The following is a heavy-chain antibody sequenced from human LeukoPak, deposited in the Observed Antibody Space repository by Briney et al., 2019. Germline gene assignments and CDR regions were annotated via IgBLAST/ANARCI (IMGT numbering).Heavy chain of an antibody. V-gene: IGHV4-61*01. D-gene: IGHD3-10*01. Sequence: SETLSLTCTVSGDSLSSGSYYWSWIRQPPGKGLEWVGYMYYSGSTNYNPSLKSRVTISVDTSKNQFSLKLSSVTAADTAVYYCARGEDYYGSGSYYNVLGYWGQGTLVTVSS. J-gene: IGHJ4*02. CDR3: ARGEDYYGSGSYYNVLGY. CDR2: MYYSGST. CDR1: GDSLSSGSYY.